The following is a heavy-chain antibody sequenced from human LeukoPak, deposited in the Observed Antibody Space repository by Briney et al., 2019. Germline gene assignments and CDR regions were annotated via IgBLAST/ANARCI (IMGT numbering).Heavy chain of an antibody. CDR3: AKTVSPYYYYYMDV. J-gene: IGHJ6*03. CDR2: ISWDGGST. CDR1: GFTFDDYT. V-gene: IGHV3-43*01. Sequence: GGSLRLSCAASGFTFDDYTMHWVRQAPGKGLKWVSLISWDGGSTYYADSVKGRFTISRDNSKNSLYLQMNSLRTEDTALYYCAKTVSPYYYYYMDVWGKGTTVTISS. D-gene: IGHD1-14*01.